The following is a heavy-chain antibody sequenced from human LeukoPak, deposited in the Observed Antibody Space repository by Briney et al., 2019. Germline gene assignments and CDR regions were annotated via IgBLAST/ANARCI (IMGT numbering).Heavy chain of an antibody. CDR2: INPNSGGT. D-gene: IGHD6-6*01. CDR3: ARPKYSSSYFDY. J-gene: IGHJ4*02. V-gene: IGHV1-2*06. CDR1: GYTFTGYY. Sequence: ASVKVSCKASGYTFTGYYMHWVRQAPGQGLEWMGRINPNSGGTNYAQKFQGRVTMTRDTSISTAYVELSRLRSDDTAVYYCARPKYSSSYFDYWGQGTLVTVSS.